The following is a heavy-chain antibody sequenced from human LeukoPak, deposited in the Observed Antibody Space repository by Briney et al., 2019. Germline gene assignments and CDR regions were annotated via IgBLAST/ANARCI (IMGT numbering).Heavy chain of an antibody. CDR3: ARAMGYCSRTSCYFDS. Sequence: GGALRLSCAAPGFTFSEYAIHWGRQAPRARLEYVSAISVGGDITYLANSVEGRFSASRDNSKNTVHLQMGSVRPGDMGVYYCARAMGYCSRTSCYFDSWGPGTLVTVSS. D-gene: IGHD2-2*01. CDR1: GFTFSEYA. V-gene: IGHV3-64*01. J-gene: IGHJ4*02. CDR2: ISVGGDIT.